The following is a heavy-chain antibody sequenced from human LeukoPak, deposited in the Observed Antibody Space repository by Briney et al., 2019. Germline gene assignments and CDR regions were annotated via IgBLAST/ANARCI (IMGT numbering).Heavy chain of an antibody. J-gene: IGHJ4*02. Sequence: GASVKVSCKASGYTFTSYYMHWVRQAPGQGLEWMGWINPHSGGTNYAQKFQGRVTMTRDTSITTAYMDLSRLRSDDTAVYYCARQYYDILTDYSLFDYWGQGTLVTVSS. CDR1: GYTFTSYY. CDR3: ARQYYDILTDYSLFDY. CDR2: INPHSGGT. V-gene: IGHV1-2*02. D-gene: IGHD3-9*01.